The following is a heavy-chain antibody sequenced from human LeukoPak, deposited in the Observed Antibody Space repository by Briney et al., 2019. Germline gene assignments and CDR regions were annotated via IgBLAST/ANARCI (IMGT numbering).Heavy chain of an antibody. D-gene: IGHD3-10*01. Sequence: PGGSLRLSCTASGFTFDDYAMHWVRQAPGKGLEWVSGINWNSGGRGYADSVKGRFTISRDNAKNSLYLQMNSLRVEDTALYYCAKASLHFGELRYGMDVWGQGTTVTVS. CDR1: GFTFDDYA. CDR2: INWNSGGR. V-gene: IGHV3-9*01. J-gene: IGHJ6*02. CDR3: AKASLHFGELRYGMDV.